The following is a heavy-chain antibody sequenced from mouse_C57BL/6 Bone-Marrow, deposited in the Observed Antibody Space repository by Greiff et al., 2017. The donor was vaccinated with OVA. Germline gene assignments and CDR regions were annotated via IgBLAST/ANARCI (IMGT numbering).Heavy chain of an antibody. D-gene: IGHD1-1*01. CDR3: ARDRGYYYGTDY. J-gene: IGHJ2*01. CDR1: GYSITSGYY. CDR2: ISYDGSN. V-gene: IGHV3-6*01. Sequence: VQLKESGPGLVKPSQSLSLTCSVTGYSITSGYYWNWIRQFPGNKLEWMGYISYDGSNNYNPSLKNRISITRDTSKNQFFLKLNSVTTEDTATYYCARDRGYYYGTDYWGQGTTLTVSS.